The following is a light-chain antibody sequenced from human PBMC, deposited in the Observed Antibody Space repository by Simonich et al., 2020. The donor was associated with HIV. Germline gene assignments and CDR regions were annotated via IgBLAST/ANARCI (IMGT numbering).Light chain of an antibody. CDR3: SSYTSSSTYV. J-gene: IGLJ1*01. CDR2: DVS. Sequence: QSALTQPASVSGSPGQSIPISCTGTSSDVGGYNYVSWYQQHPGKAPKFMIYDVSKRPSGVSNRVSGSKSGNTASLTISGLQAEDEADYYCSSYTSSSTYVFGTGTKVTVL. CDR1: SSDVGGYNY. V-gene: IGLV2-14*01.